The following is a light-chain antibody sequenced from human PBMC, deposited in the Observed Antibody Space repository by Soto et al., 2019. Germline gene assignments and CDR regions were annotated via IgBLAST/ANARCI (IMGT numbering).Light chain of an antibody. V-gene: IGKV3-11*02. J-gene: IGKJ1*01. CDR3: QQRSNWPRWS. CDR1: QSVGSD. Sequence: EIVMTQSPATLSVSPGERATLSCRASQSVGSDLAWYQQKPGQAPRLLIYDASNRATGIPARFGGSGSERDFALTISRLEPEDFAVYYCQQRSNWPRWSFGQGTKVDIK. CDR2: DAS.